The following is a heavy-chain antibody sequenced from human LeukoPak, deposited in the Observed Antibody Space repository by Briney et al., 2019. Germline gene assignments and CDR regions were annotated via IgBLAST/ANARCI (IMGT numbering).Heavy chain of an antibody. Sequence: SETLSLTCTVSGGSISSSSYYWGWIRQPPGKGLEWIGSIYYSGSTYYNPSLKSRVTISVDTSKNQFSLKLSSVTAADTAVYYCARDLRIVVVPAAINYYMDVWGKGTTVTVSS. CDR1: GGSISSSSYY. CDR2: IYYSGST. J-gene: IGHJ6*03. CDR3: ARDLRIVVVPAAINYYMDV. V-gene: IGHV4-39*07. D-gene: IGHD2-2*01.